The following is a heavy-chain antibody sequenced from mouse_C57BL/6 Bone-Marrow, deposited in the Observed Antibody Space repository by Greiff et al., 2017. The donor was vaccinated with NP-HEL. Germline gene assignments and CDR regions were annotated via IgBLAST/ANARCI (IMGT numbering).Heavy chain of an antibody. V-gene: IGHV1-53*01. CDR2: INPSNGGT. D-gene: IGHD2-3*01. CDR1: GYTFTSYW. Sequence: QVQLKQPGTELVKPGASVKLSCKASGYTFTSYWMHWVKQRPGQGLEWIGNINPSNGGTNYNEKFKSKATLTVDKSSSTAYMQLSSLTSEDSAVYYCARSGWLLPWFAYWGQGTLVTVSA. J-gene: IGHJ3*01. CDR3: ARSGWLLPWFAY.